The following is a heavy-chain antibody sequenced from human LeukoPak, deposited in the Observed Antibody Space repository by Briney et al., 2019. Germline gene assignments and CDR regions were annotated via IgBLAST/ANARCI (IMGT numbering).Heavy chain of an antibody. CDR1: GYTFTSYG. J-gene: IGHJ5*02. Sequence: ASVKVSCKASGYTFTSYGISWVRQAPGQGLEWMGWISAYNGNTNYAQKLQSRVIMTTDTSTSTAYMELRRLRSDDTAVYYCARERYCSGGSCYSGLTRFDPWGQGTLVTVSS. CDR3: ARERYCSGGSCYSGLTRFDP. D-gene: IGHD2-15*01. V-gene: IGHV1-18*01. CDR2: ISAYNGNT.